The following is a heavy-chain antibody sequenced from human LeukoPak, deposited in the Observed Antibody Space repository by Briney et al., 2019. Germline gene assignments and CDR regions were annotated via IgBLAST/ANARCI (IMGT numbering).Heavy chain of an antibody. Sequence: GGSLRLSCAASGFTFSSYGMHWVRQAPGKGLEWVAVISYDGSDKYYADSVKGRFTISRDNSKNTLYLQMNSLRAEDTAVYYCANSDSVRYFDWLLNVDNWFDPWGQGTLVTVSS. CDR2: ISYDGSDK. D-gene: IGHD3-9*01. V-gene: IGHV3-30*18. CDR3: ANSDSVRYFDWLLNVDNWFDP. CDR1: GFTFSSYG. J-gene: IGHJ5*02.